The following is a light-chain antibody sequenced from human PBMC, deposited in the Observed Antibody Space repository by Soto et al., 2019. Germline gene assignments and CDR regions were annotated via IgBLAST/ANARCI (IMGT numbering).Light chain of an antibody. Sequence: EIGVSQSPGTLSLSTGERATLSCRASQSVSSSYLAWYQQKPGQAPRLLIYGASSRATGIPDRFSGSGSGTDFTLTISRLEPEDFAVYYCQQYGSSPTFGQRTKV. CDR2: GAS. J-gene: IGKJ1*01. CDR1: QSVSSSY. CDR3: QQYGSSPT. V-gene: IGKV3-20*01.